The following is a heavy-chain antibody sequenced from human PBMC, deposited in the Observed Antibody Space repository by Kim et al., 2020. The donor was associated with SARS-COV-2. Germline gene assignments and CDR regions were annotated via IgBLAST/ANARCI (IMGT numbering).Heavy chain of an antibody. Sequence: DPGKGRFTIARDNAKNTLYLQMNSLRAEDTAVYYCAKGGIGWLQQQSDYWGQGTLVTVSS. CDR3: AKGGIGWLQQQSDY. D-gene: IGHD5-12*01. J-gene: IGHJ4*02. V-gene: IGHV3-23*01.